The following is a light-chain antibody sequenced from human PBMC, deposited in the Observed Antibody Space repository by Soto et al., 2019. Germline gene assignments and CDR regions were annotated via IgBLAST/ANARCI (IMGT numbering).Light chain of an antibody. CDR1: QSVSSSY. J-gene: IGKJ5*01. CDR2: GAS. V-gene: IGKV3-20*01. CDR3: QQYGSSTWT. Sequence: EIVLTQSPGTLSLSPGERATLSCRASQSVSSSYLAWYQQKPGQAPRVLIYGASSRATGIPDRFSGSGSGTDFTLTIRRLEPEDFAVYYCQQYGSSTWTFGQGTRLEIK.